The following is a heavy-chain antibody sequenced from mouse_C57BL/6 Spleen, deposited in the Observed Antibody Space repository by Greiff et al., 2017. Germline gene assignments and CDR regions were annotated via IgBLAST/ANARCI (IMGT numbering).Heavy chain of an antibody. J-gene: IGHJ1*03. D-gene: IGHD1-1*01. CDR1: GYTFTDYE. CDR2: IDPETGGT. V-gene: IGHV1-15*01. CDR3: TRRYYGSSYVWYFDV. Sequence: VQLQQSGAELVRPGASVTLSCKASGYTFTDYEMHWVKQTPVHGLEWIGAIDPETGGTAYNQKFKGKAILTADKSSSTAYMELRSLTSEDSAVYYCTRRYYGSSYVWYFDVWGTGTTGTVSS.